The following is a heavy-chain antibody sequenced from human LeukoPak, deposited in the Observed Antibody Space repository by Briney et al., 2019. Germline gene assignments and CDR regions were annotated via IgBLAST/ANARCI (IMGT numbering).Heavy chain of an antibody. V-gene: IGHV3-53*01. J-gene: IGHJ4*02. Sequence: SGGSLRLSCAASGFSVSSNYMSWVRQAPGKGLEWVSVIYSGGSTYYADSVKGRFTISRDNSKNTLHLQMDSLRAEDTAVYYCARDVGVGAVGYWGQGTLVTVSS. D-gene: IGHD3-10*01. CDR2: IYSGGST. CDR1: GFSVSSNY. CDR3: ARDVGVGAVGY.